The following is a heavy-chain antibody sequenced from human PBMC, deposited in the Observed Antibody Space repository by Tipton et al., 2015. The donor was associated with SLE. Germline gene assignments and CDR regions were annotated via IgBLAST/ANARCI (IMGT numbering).Heavy chain of an antibody. D-gene: IGHD3-3*01. CDR2: INPNSGDT. V-gene: IGHV1-2*06. CDR3: ARDDFWSGYGI. CDR1: GYTFTGYY. Sequence: QLVQSGAEVKKPGASVKVSCKASGYTFTGYYMHWVRQAPGQGLEWMGRINPNSGDTDSAQKFQGRVTMTRDTSISTAYMELSRVTSDDTAVYYCARDDFWSGYGIWGQGTMVTVSS. J-gene: IGHJ3*02.